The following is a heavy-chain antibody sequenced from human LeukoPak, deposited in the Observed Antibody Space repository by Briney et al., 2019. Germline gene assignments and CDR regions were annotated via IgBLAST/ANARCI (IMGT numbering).Heavy chain of an antibody. Sequence: PSETLSLTCTVSGGSVSSGSYYWSWIRQPPGKGLEWIGYIYYSGSTNYNPSLKSRVTISVDTSKNQFSLKLSSVTAADTAVYYCARVYYGSGSYRWGYNWFDPWGQGTLVTVSS. CDR3: ARVYYGSGSYRWGYNWFDP. CDR2: IYYSGST. CDR1: GGSVSSGSYY. J-gene: IGHJ5*02. V-gene: IGHV4-61*01. D-gene: IGHD3-10*01.